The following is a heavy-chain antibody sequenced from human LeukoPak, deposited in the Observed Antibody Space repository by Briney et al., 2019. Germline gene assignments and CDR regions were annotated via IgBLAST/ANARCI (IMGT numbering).Heavy chain of an antibody. CDR3: ARTYSPIVVVPAAMDYYCYYGTDV. D-gene: IGHD2-2*01. V-gene: IGHV3-21*01. J-gene: IGHJ6*02. Sequence: PGGSLRLSCAASGVTFSSYSMNWVRQAPGKGLEWVSSISSSSSYIYYADSVKGRFTISSDNAKNSLYLQMNSLRAEDTAVYYCARTYSPIVVVPAAMDYYCYYGTDVWGQGTTVTVSS. CDR1: GVTFSSYS. CDR2: ISSSSSYI.